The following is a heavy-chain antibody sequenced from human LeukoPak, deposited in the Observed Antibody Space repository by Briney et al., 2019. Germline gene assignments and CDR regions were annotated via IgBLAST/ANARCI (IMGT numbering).Heavy chain of an antibody. CDR3: ARVTRGLDGDY. Sequence: SETLSLTCTVSGGSISSSYSYWGWIRQPPGKGLEWIGNIYYSGSTYYSPSLTSRVTVSVDTSENQFSLKLSSVTAADTAVYYCARVTRGLDGDYWGQGTLVTVSS. CDR1: GGSISSSYSY. D-gene: IGHD3-10*01. J-gene: IGHJ4*02. V-gene: IGHV4-39*07. CDR2: IYYSGST.